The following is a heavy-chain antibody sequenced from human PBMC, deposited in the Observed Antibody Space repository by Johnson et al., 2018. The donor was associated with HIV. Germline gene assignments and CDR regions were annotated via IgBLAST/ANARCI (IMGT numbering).Heavy chain of an antibody. D-gene: IGHD6-6*01. CDR2: IRYDGSNK. V-gene: IGHV3-30*02. J-gene: IGHJ3*02. CDR1: GFTFSSYG. Sequence: QVQLVESGGGVVQPGGSLRLSCAASGFTFSSYGMHWVRQAPGKGLEWVAFIRYDGSNKYYADSVKGRFTISRDNSKNTLYLQMNSLRGEDTAVYYCAKPLQLEEGAFDIWGQGTMVTVSS. CDR3: AKPLQLEEGAFDI.